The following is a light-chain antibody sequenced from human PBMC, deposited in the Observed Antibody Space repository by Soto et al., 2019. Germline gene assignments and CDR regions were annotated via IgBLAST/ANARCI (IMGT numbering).Light chain of an antibody. CDR2: GAS. CDR1: QSVSRN. CDR3: QQYDDWPLCT. Sequence: EIVMTQSPATLSVSPGERATLSCRASQSVSRNLAWYHQKPGQAPRLLIYGASTRATGIPARFSGSGSGTDFTLTISRLQSEDFAVYYCQQYDDWPLCTFGQGTKLDIK. V-gene: IGKV3-15*01. J-gene: IGKJ2*02.